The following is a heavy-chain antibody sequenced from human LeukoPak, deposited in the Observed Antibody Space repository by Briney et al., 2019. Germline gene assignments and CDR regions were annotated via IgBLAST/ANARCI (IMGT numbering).Heavy chain of an antibody. J-gene: IGHJ4*02. V-gene: IGHV1-69*13. CDR1: GGTVSRYP. CDR3: AREDYYDSGSSDY. Sequence: SVKVSCKASGGTVSRYPISWVRQAPGQGLEWMGGIIPIFGTANYAQKFQGRVTITADETTSTAYLELSSLRSEDTAVYYCAREDYYDSGSSDYWGQGTLGTVSS. CDR2: IIPIFGTA. D-gene: IGHD3-22*01.